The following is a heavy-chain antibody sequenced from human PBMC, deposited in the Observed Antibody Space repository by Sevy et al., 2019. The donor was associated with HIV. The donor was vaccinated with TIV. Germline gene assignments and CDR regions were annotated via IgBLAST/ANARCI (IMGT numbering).Heavy chain of an antibody. CDR2: VHNTGSA. J-gene: IGHJ2*01. CDR3: ARNVGDHVFRYFDL. Sequence: SQTLSLTCTVSGGSISRGQFYWTWIRQPAGKGLEWIGRVHNTGSATYNPSLRNRVGMSIDTSKNQFSLILSSVTAADTAVYYCARNVGDHVFRYFDLWGRGTLVTVSS. CDR1: GGSISRGQFY. V-gene: IGHV4-61*02. D-gene: IGHD4-17*01.